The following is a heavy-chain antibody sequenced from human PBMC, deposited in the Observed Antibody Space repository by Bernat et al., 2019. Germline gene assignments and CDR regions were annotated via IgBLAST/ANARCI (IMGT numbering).Heavy chain of an antibody. Sequence: VQLVESGGGVVQPGRSLRLSCAASVFTFSSYGMHWVRQAPGKGLEWVSYISSSSSYTNYADSVKGPFNISRDNAKNSLYLQMNSLRAEDTAVYYCARALWFRESTPGAFDIWGQGTMVTVSS. J-gene: IGHJ3*02. CDR3: ARALWFRESTPGAFDI. V-gene: IGHV3-21*05. CDR1: VFTFSSYG. D-gene: IGHD3-10*01. CDR2: ISSSSSYT.